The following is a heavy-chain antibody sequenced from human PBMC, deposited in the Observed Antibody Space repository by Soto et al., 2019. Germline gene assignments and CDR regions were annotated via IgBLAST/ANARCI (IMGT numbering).Heavy chain of an antibody. CDR1: GFTFSSYA. J-gene: IGHJ4*02. CDR3: AKVGYDFWSGYFTLSYYFDY. D-gene: IGHD3-3*01. CDR2: ISGSGGST. Sequence: GGSLRLSCAASGFTFSSYAMSWVRQAPGKGLEWVSAISGSGGSTYYADSVKGRFTISRDNSKNTLYLQMNSLRAEDTAVYYCAKVGYDFWSGYFTLSYYFDYWGQGTLVTVSS. V-gene: IGHV3-23*01.